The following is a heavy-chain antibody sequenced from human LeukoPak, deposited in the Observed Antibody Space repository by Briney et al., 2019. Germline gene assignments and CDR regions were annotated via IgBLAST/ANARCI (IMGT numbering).Heavy chain of an antibody. CDR2: ISAYNGNT. V-gene: IGHV1-18*01. CDR3: ARDSAHTVPGDY. Sequence: AASVTVSFTASGYTLTIYGISWVRQAPGQGREWMGWISAYNGNTNYAQKLQGRVTMTTDTSTSTAYMELRSLRSDDTAVYYCARDSAHTVPGDYWGQGTLVTVSS. D-gene: IGHD2-2*01. CDR1: GYTLTIYG. J-gene: IGHJ4*02.